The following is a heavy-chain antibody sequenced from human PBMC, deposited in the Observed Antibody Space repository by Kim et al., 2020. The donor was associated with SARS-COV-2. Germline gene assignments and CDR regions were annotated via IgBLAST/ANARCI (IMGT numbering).Heavy chain of an antibody. Sequence: GGSLRLSCAASGFTFSSYGMHWVRQAPGKGLEWVAVISYDGSNKYYADSVKGRFTISRDNSKNTLYLQMNSLRAEDTAVYYCAKISSLEWLLDGFDPWGQGTLVTVSS. V-gene: IGHV3-30*18. CDR1: GFTFSSYG. CDR2: ISYDGSNK. D-gene: IGHD3-3*01. J-gene: IGHJ5*02. CDR3: AKISSLEWLLDGFDP.